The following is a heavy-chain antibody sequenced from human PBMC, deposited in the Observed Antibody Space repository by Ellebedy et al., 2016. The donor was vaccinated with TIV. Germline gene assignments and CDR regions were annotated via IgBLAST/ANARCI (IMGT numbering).Heavy chain of an antibody. CDR1: GFTFSDYY. J-gene: IGHJ6*02. Sequence: GESLKISCAASGFTFSDYYMSWIRQAPGKGLEWLSYISSSGSTIYYADSVKGRFTISRDNAKNSLYLQMNSLRAEDTAVYYCARDFRYDSSGPFASYYGMDVWGQGTTVTVSS. CDR3: ARDFRYDSSGPFASYYGMDV. D-gene: IGHD3-22*01. V-gene: IGHV3-11*01. CDR2: ISSSGSTI.